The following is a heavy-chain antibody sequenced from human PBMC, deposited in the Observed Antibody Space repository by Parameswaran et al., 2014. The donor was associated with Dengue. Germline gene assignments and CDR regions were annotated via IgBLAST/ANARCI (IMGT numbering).Heavy chain of an antibody. CDR2: INHSGST. CDR3: ARGEGAVVVPAAIGFDY. D-gene: IGHD2-2*01. V-gene: IGHV4-34*01. J-gene: IGHJ4*02. Sequence: RWIRQPPGKGLEWIGEINHSGSTNYNPSLKSRVTISVDTSKNQFSLKLSSVTAADTAVYYCARGEGAVVVPAAIGFDYWGQGTLVTVSS.